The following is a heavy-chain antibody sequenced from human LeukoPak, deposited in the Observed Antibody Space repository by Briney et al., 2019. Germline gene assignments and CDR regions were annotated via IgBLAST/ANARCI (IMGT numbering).Heavy chain of an antibody. J-gene: IGHJ6*02. D-gene: IGHD4-17*01. Sequence: PSETLSLTCTVSGGSISSYYWSWIRQPAGKGLEWIGRIYTSGSTNYNPSPKSRVTMSVDTSKNQFSLKLSSVTTADTAVYYCARDSRYDYGDYAKFYYYYGMDVWGQGTTVTVSS. V-gene: IGHV4-4*07. CDR1: GGSISSYY. CDR3: ARDSRYDYGDYAKFYYYYGMDV. CDR2: IYTSGST.